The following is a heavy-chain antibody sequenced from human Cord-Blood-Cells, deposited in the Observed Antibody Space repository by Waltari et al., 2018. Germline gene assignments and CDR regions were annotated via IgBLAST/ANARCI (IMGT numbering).Heavy chain of an antibody. J-gene: IGHJ4*02. CDR2: INAGNGNT. D-gene: IGHD2-2*02. V-gene: IGHV1-3*01. CDR3: ARGARIVVVPAAIDY. Sequence: QVQLVQSGAEVKKPGASVKVSCKASGYTFTSYAMHWVRQDPGQRLEWMGWINAGNGNTKYSQKFQGRVTITRDTSASTAYMELSSLRSEDTAVYYCARGARIVVVPAAIDYWGQGTLVTVSS. CDR1: GYTFTSYA.